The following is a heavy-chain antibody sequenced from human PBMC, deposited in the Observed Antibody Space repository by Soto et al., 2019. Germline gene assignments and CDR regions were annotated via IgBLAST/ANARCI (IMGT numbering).Heavy chain of an antibody. V-gene: IGHV5-51*01. J-gene: IGHJ6*03. CDR1: GYSFTSYW. CDR3: ARHADPPKDTAMVYYYYYMDV. D-gene: IGHD5-18*01. Sequence: GESLKISCKGSGYSFTSYWIGWVRQMPGKGLEWMGIIYPGDSDTRYSPSFQGQVTISADKSISTAYLQWSSLKASDTAMYYCARHADPPKDTAMVYYYYYMDVWGKGTTVTVSS. CDR2: IYPGDSDT.